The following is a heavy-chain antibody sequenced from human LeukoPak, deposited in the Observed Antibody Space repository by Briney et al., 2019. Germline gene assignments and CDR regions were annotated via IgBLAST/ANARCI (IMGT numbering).Heavy chain of an antibody. J-gene: IGHJ4*02. CDR3: ARSGPYSSGWNRRAYFDY. CDR2: ISYDGSNK. CDR1: GFTFSSYG. D-gene: IGHD6-19*01. Sequence: PGGSLRLSCAASGFTFSSYGMHWVRQAPGKGLEWVAVISYDGSNKYYADSVKGRFTVSRDNANNSLCLQMSSLRAEDTAVYYCARSGPYSSGWNRRAYFDYWGQGTLVTVSS. V-gene: IGHV3-30*03.